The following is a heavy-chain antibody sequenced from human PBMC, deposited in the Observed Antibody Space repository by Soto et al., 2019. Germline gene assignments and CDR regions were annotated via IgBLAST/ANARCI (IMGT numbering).Heavy chain of an antibody. V-gene: IGHV3-53*01. CDR1: GFIVSSNQ. CDR2: IYSGHTT. D-gene: IGHD3-3*01. J-gene: IGHJ4*02. CDR3: VRGPSDHKLRLVESPDGDY. Sequence: GGSLSLSCVASGFIVSSNQMSWVRQAPGKGLEWVSVIYSGHTTYYADSVEGRFTISRDDSKNTLYLQMNSLRVEDTAVYYCVRGPSDHKLRLVESPDGDYWGQGALVTVSS.